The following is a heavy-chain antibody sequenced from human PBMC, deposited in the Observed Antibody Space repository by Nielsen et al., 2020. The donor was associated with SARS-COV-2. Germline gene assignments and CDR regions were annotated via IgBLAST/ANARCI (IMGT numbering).Heavy chain of an antibody. V-gene: IGHV3-48*02. CDR3: AKDRLAVGPASDY. CDR1: EFSFSMYS. CDR2: ISGDSRSI. D-gene: IGHD6-19*01. Sequence: GESLKISCVASEFSFSMYSMYWVRQAPGKGLEWVSYISGDSRSIYYADSVKGRFTVTRDNAKNSLYLQMSGLTDEDTAVYYCAKDRLAVGPASDYWGQGALVTVSS. J-gene: IGHJ4*02.